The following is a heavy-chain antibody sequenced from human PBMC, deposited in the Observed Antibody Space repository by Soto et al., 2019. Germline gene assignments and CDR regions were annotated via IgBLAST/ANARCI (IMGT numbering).Heavy chain of an antibody. CDR1: GFTFSRYG. Sequence: GGSLRLSCAASGFTFSRYGMNWLRQAPGKGLEWVASISSTTSYVYYADSVKGRFSTSRDNAKNILYLEMYALRTEDTAVYYCARDPSEGRVGNWFESWGQGTLVTVSS. CDR3: ARDPSEGRVGNWFES. V-gene: IGHV3-21*06. D-gene: IGHD2-2*01. CDR2: ISSTTSYV. J-gene: IGHJ5*01.